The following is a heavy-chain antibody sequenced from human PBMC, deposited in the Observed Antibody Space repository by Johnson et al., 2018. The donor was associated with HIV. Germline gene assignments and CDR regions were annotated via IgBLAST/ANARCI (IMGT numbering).Heavy chain of an antibody. J-gene: IGHJ3*02. CDR1: GFTFSSYW. CDR2: IKQDGSEK. Sequence: VQLVESGGGLVQPGGSLRLSCAASGFTFSSYWMTWVRQAPGKGLEWVANIKQDGSEKYYVDSVKGRFTISRDNAKNSLYLQMNTLRAEDTAVYYCARDAVISRGWYNVDAFDIWGQGTMVTVSS. CDR3: ARDAVISRGWYNVDAFDI. V-gene: IGHV3-7*05. D-gene: IGHD6-19*01.